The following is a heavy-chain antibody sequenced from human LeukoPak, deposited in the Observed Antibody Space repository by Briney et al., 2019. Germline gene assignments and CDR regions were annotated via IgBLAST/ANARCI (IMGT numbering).Heavy chain of an antibody. J-gene: IGHJ4*02. CDR3: ARIMRQWLVKGYFDY. V-gene: IGHV4-38-2*02. CDR2: IYHSGST. CDR1: GYSISSGYY. Sequence: SETLSLTCTVSGYSISSGYYWGWIRQPPGKGLGWIGSIYHSGSTYYNPSLKSRVTISVDTSKNQFSLKLSSVTAADTAVYYCARIMRQWLVKGYFDYWGQGTLVTVSS. D-gene: IGHD6-19*01.